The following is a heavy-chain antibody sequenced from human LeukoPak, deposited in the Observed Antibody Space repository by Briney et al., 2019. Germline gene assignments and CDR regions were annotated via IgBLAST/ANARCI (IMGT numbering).Heavy chain of an antibody. V-gene: IGHV3-7*01. CDR1: EFPFNGYW. D-gene: IGHD5-18*01. CDR3: ARLGRWTQLWSYGI. Sequence: GGSLRLSCAASEFPFNGYWMSWVRQAPGKGLECVANINQDGSEKYYVDSVRGRFTISRDNAKNSLYLQTNSLRAEDTAVYYCARLGRWTQLWSYGIWGRGTLVTVSS. CDR2: INQDGSEK. J-gene: IGHJ4*02.